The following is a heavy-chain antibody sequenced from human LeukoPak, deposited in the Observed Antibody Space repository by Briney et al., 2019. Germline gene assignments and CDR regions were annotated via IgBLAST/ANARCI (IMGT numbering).Heavy chain of an antibody. CDR3: AREDLGAAYFDF. CDR1: GDSVSTNNVA. J-gene: IGHJ4*02. CDR2: TYYRSKWYN. V-gene: IGHV6-1*01. D-gene: IGHD3-16*01. Sequence: SQTLSLTCAISGDSVSTNNVAWKWLRQSPSRGLEWLGRTYYRSKWYNDYAVSVESRITINPDTSKNQFSLQLNSVTPDDTAMYYCAREDLGAAYFDFWGQGTLVTVSS.